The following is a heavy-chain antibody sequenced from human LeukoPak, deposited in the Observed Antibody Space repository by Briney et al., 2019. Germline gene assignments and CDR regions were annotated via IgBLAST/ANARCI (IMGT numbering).Heavy chain of an antibody. Sequence: GGSLRLSCAASGFTFSGYGMHWVRQAPGKGLEWVAVIPYDGSHKYYADSVKGRFIISRDSSKNTLYLQMNSLRAEDTAVYYCAKDSCGGDCYSFDYWGQGTLVTVSS. J-gene: IGHJ4*02. CDR1: GFTFSGYG. V-gene: IGHV3-30*18. CDR3: AKDSCGGDCYSFDY. CDR2: IPYDGSHK. D-gene: IGHD2-21*02.